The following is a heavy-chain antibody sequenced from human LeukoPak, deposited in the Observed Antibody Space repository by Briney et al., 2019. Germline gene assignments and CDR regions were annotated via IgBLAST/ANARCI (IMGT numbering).Heavy chain of an antibody. J-gene: IGHJ6*03. Sequence: GGSLRLSCAASGFTFSSYAMSWVRQAPGKGLEWVSAISGSGGSTYYADSVKGRFTISRDNSKNTLYLQMNSLRAEDTAVYYCAREMVEMATKLAYYMDVWGKGTTVTVSS. V-gene: IGHV3-23*01. CDR2: ISGSGGST. D-gene: IGHD5-24*01. CDR1: GFTFSSYA. CDR3: AREMVEMATKLAYYMDV.